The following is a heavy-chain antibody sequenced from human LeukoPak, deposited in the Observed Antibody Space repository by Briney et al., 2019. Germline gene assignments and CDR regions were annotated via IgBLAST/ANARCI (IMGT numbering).Heavy chain of an antibody. J-gene: IGHJ4*02. CDR1: GGTFSSYA. Sequence: GPSVKVSCKASGGTFSSYAISWVRQAPGQGLEWMGRIIPIFGTANYAQKFQGRVTITTDESTSTAYMELSSLRSEDTAVYYCASSRDDSSGWYIPHFDYWGQGTLVTVSS. D-gene: IGHD6-19*01. V-gene: IGHV1-69*05. CDR3: ASSRDDSSGWYIPHFDY. CDR2: IIPIFGTA.